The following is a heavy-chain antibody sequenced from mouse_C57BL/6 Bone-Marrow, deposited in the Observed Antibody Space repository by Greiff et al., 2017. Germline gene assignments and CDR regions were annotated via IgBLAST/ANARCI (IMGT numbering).Heavy chain of an antibody. CDR3: ARRGDLLWYPWFAY. J-gene: IGHJ3*01. V-gene: IGHV1-81*01. Sequence: QVQLQPSGAELARPGASVKLSCKASGYTFTSYGISWVKQRPGQGLEWIGEIYPSSGDTYYNEKFKGKATLTADKSSCTAYMELRSLTSEDSAVDFCARRGDLLWYPWFAYWGQGTLVTVSA. D-gene: IGHD2-1*01. CDR1: GYTFTSYG. CDR2: IYPSSGDT.